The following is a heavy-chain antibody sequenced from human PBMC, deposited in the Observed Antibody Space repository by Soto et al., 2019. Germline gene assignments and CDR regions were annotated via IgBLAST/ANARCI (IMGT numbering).Heavy chain of an antibody. J-gene: IGHJ5*02. Sequence: QAGGSLRLSCAASGFTFSSYEMNWVRQAPGKGLEWVSYISSSGSTIYYADSVKGRFTISRDNAKNSLYLQMNSLRAEDTAVYYCARDQAEYSSSPNWFDPWGQGTLVTVSS. V-gene: IGHV3-48*03. CDR3: ARDQAEYSSSPNWFDP. CDR1: GFTFSSYE. CDR2: ISSSGSTI. D-gene: IGHD6-6*01.